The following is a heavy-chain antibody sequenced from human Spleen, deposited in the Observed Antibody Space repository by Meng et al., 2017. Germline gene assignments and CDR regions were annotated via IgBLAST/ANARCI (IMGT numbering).Heavy chain of an antibody. Sequence: LKISCAASGFNFDNYVIHWVRQAPGKGLEWVSSISWDGGTTYYEDSVKGRFTVSRDNTKGSLFLQMSSLRTEDTALYYCARLRTLAYVNLFDYWGQGTLVTVSS. CDR1: GFNFDNYV. CDR2: ISWDGGTT. V-gene: IGHV3-43D*04. J-gene: IGHJ4*02. CDR3: ARLRTLAYVNLFDY. D-gene: IGHD3-10*02.